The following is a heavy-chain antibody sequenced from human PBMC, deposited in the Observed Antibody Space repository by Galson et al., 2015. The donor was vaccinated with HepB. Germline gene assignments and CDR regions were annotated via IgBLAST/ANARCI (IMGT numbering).Heavy chain of an antibody. J-gene: IGHJ4*02. D-gene: IGHD3-22*01. V-gene: IGHV1-69*04. CDR3: ASTYYSDTSGYHGLFDY. CDR2: IIPILGTA. Sequence: SVKVSCKASGGTFSSYAISWVRQAPGQGLEWMGRIIPILGTANNAQKFQGRVTITADKSTGTAYMELSSLRSEDTAVYYCASTYYSDTSGYHGLFDYWGQGTLVTVSS. CDR1: GGTFSSYA.